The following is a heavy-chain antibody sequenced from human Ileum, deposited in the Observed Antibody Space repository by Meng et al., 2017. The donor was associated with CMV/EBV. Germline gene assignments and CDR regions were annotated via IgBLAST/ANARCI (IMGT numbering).Heavy chain of an antibody. CDR2: LYYSGIT. J-gene: IGHJ4*02. Sequence: SETLSLTCTVSGGSISNSPCYWGWIRQPPGKGLEWIGSLYYSGITYYNPSLKSRVSISVDTSKNQFSLKLSSVTAADTAIYYCARHDRRSSWHFFDYWGQGTLVTVSS. D-gene: IGHD6-13*01. V-gene: IGHV4-39*01. CDR3: ARHDRRSSWHFFDY. CDR1: GGSISNSPCY.